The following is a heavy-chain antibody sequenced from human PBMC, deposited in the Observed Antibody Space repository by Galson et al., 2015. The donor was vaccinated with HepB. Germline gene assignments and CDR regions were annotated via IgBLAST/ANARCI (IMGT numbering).Heavy chain of an antibody. CDR3: AGLYDFWSGYYWWFDP. J-gene: IGHJ5*02. CDR1: GYTFTNYW. CDR2: IYPGDSDT. Sequence: QSGAEVKKPGESLNISCKGSGYTFTNYWIAWVRQKPGKGLEWMGIIYPGDSDTRYSPSFQGQVTISADKSTGTAYLQLSSLKASDSAMYYCAGLYDFWSGYYWWFDPWGQGTPVTVSS. V-gene: IGHV5-51*01. D-gene: IGHD3-3*01.